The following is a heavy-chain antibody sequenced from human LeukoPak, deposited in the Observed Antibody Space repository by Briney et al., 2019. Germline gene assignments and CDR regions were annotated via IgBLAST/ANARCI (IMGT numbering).Heavy chain of an antibody. CDR2: ISGSGGYT. CDR3: SQDIAGAGRSPFDI. D-gene: IGHD6-13*01. V-gene: IGHV3-23*01. J-gene: IGHJ3*02. Sequence: PGGSLRLSCAASGFTFSSNAMSWVRQAPGKGLEWVSSISGSGGYTYYADSVKGRFTISRDNPKNTLYLQMNSLRAQDTAVYYCSQDIAGAGRSPFDIWGQGTMVTVSS. CDR1: GFTFSSNA.